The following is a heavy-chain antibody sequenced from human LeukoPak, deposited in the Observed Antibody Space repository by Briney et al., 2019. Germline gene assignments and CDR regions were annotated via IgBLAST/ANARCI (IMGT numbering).Heavy chain of an antibody. Sequence: PGGSLRLSCAASGFTFSNYAMSWVRQAPGKGLEWVSGISGSGGTTYNADSVKGRFTISRDNSKNTLYLQMSSLRAEDTAVYYCVRGEFGLDYWGQGTLVTVSS. V-gene: IGHV3-23*01. CDR1: GFTFSNYA. D-gene: IGHD3-10*01. CDR2: ISGSGGTT. J-gene: IGHJ4*02. CDR3: VRGEFGLDY.